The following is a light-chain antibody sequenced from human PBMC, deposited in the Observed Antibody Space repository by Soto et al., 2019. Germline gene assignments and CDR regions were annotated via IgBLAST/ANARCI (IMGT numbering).Light chain of an antibody. CDR3: QDYGSSRT. Sequence: EVVLTQSPGTLSLSPGERATPSCRASQSVTNSYLAWYQQKPGQAPRLLMYGASRRATGIPDRFSGSGSETDFTLTITRLEPDDFAVYYCQDYGSSRTFGQGTKVEIK. J-gene: IGKJ1*01. V-gene: IGKV3-20*01. CDR2: GAS. CDR1: QSVTNSY.